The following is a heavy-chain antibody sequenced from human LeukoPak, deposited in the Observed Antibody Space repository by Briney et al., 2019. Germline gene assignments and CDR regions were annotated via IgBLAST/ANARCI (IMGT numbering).Heavy chain of an antibody. J-gene: IGHJ4*02. CDR2: ISSSGSTI. CDR3: AKDALVSVAGLFDY. V-gene: IGHV3-48*03. CDR1: GFTFSSYE. D-gene: IGHD6-19*01. Sequence: GGSLRLSCAASGFTFSSYEMNWVRQAPGKGLEWASYISSSGSTIYYADSVKGRFTISRGKSKNTLYLQMNSLRAEDTAVYYCAKDALVSVAGLFDYWGQGTLVTVSS.